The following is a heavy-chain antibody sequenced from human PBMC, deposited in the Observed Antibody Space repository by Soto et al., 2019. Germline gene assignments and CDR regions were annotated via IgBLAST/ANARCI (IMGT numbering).Heavy chain of an antibody. J-gene: IGHJ4*02. D-gene: IGHD3-9*01. CDR2: ISAYNGNT. CDR3: ARTRDLLRYFDWLPFDY. Sequence: QVQLVQSGAEVKKPGASVKVSCKASGYTFTSYGISWVRQAPGQGLEWMGWISAYNGNTNYAQKLQGRVSMTTDTSTSKAYMELRSLRSDDTAVYYCARTRDLLRYFDWLPFDYWGQGTLVTVSS. CDR1: GYTFTSYG. V-gene: IGHV1-18*01.